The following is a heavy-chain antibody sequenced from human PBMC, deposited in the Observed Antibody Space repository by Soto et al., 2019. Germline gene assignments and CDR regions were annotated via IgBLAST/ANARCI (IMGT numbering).Heavy chain of an antibody. D-gene: IGHD3-3*01. V-gene: IGHV3-30*18. J-gene: IGHJ6*02. CDR3: AKSIGITIFGVVIQTDYYYGMDV. CDR2: ISYDGSNK. CDR1: GFTFSSYG. Sequence: SLRLSCAASGFTFSSYGMHWVRQAPGKGLEWVAVISYDGSNKYYADSVKGRFTISRDNSKNTLYLQMNSLRAEDTAVYYCAKSIGITIFGVVIQTDYYYGMDVWGPGPTLTVSS.